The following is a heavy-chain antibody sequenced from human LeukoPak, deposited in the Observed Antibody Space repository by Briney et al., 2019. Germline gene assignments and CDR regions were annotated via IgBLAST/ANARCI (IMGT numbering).Heavy chain of an antibody. J-gene: IGHJ5*02. CDR3: ARAIVAWFDP. Sequence: SQTLSLTCTVSGGSISSGGYYWSWFRQHPGKGLEWIGYIYYSGSTYYNPSLKSRVTISVDTSKNQFSLKLSSVTAADTAVYYCARAIVAWFDPWGQGTLVTVSS. V-gene: IGHV4-31*03. D-gene: IGHD5-12*01. CDR2: IYYSGST. CDR1: GGSISSGGYY.